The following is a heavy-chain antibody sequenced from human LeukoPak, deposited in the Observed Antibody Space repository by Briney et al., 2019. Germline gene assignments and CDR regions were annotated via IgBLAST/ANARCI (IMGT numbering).Heavy chain of an antibody. CDR3: ARVTGMGDFDY. V-gene: IGHV4-59*08. D-gene: IGHD2-8*01. J-gene: IGHJ4*02. Sequence: SETLSLTCTVSGGSISSYYWSWIRQPPGKGLEWIGYIYYSGSTNYNPSLKSRVTISVDTSKNQFSLKLSSVTAADTAVYYCARVTGMGDFDYWGQGTLVTVSS. CDR1: GGSISSYY. CDR2: IYYSGST.